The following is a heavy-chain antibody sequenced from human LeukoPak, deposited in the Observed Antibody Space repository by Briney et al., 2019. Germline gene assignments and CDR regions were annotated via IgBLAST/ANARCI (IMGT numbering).Heavy chain of an antibody. D-gene: IGHD3-10*01. Sequence: PSETLSLTCTVSGGSVSSGSYYWSWIRQPPGKGLEWLGYIYYSGSTNYNPSLKSRVTISVDTSKNQFSLKLSPVTAADTAVYYCARESITMVRGVTYDAFDIWGQGTMVTVSS. CDR2: IYYSGST. V-gene: IGHV4-61*01. CDR3: ARESITMVRGVTYDAFDI. J-gene: IGHJ3*02. CDR1: GGSVSSGSYY.